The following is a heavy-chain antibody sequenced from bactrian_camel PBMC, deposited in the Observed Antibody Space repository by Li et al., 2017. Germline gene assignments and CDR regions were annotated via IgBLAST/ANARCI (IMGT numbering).Heavy chain of an antibody. J-gene: IGHJ6*01. CDR1: GYANSYSTYC. CDR2: ISGDSST. D-gene: IGHD4*01. V-gene: IGHV3S53*01. Sequence: HVQLVESGGGSVQAGGSLRLSCADSGYANSYSTYCSGWFRQAPGNECELVSSISGDSSTYYTDAVKGRFTISQDNAKTTAYLQMDSLKPEDTAVYYCAADLSPYSDCSDRRVGYWGQGTQVTVS. CDR3: AADLSPYSDCSDRRVGY.